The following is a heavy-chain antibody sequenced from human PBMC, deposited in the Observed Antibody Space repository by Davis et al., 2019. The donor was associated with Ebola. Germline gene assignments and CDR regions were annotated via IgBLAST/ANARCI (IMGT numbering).Heavy chain of an antibody. CDR3: ARGQLMDYGDYLDY. V-gene: IGHV3-21*01. CDR2: ITMSSSYI. D-gene: IGHD4-17*01. CDR1: GFTFSGYN. J-gene: IGHJ4*02. Sequence: GESLKISCAASGFTFSGYNMNWVRQAPGRGLEWVSSITMSSSYINYADSLKGRFTISRDNAKSSLYLQLNSLTAEDTAVYYCARGQLMDYGDYLDYWGQGTLVTVSS.